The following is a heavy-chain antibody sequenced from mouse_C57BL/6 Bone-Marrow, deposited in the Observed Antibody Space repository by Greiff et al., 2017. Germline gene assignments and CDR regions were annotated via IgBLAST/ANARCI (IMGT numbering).Heavy chain of an antibody. CDR3: ERKFLLLGSAWFAY. D-gene: IGHD1-1*01. CDR2: ILPGSGST. J-gene: IGHJ3*01. Sequence: VQLQQSGAELMKPGASVKLSCKATGYTFTGYCIEWVKQRPGHGLEWIGEILPGSGSTNYNEKFKGKATFTADTSSNSAYLQLSSLTTEDSAIYFCERKFLLLGSAWFAYWGQGTLVTVSA. V-gene: IGHV1-9*01. CDR1: GYTFTGYC.